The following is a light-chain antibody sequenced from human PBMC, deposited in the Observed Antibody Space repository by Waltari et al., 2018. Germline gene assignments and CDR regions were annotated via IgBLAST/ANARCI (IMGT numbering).Light chain of an antibody. J-gene: IGKJ1*01. V-gene: IGKV3-11*01. CDR1: QSVSSF. CDR3: QQRSNWPPT. CDR2: GAS. Sequence: IVLTQSPATLSLSPGERATLACRASQSVSSFLAWYQQKPGQAPRLLIYGASNRATGIPARVSGSGSGTDFTLTISSLEPEDFAVYYCQQRSNWPPTFGQGTKVEI.